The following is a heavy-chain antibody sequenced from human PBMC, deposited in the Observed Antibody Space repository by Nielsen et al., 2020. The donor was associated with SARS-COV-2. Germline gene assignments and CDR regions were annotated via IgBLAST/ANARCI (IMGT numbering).Heavy chain of an antibody. CDR3: ARGRGVDYHDSSGYYYVHYGMDV. CDR2: INTNTGNP. J-gene: IGHJ6*02. V-gene: IGHV7-4-1*01. D-gene: IGHD3-22*01. Sequence: ASVKVSCKASGYTFTSYAMNWVRQAPGQGLEWMGWINTNTGNPTYAQGFTGRFVFSLDTSVSTAYLQICSLKAEDTAVYYCARGRGVDYHDSSGYYYVHYGMDVWGQGTTVTVSS. CDR1: GYTFTSYA.